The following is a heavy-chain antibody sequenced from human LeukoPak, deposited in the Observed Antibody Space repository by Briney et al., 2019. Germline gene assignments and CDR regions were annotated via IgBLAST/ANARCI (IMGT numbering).Heavy chain of an antibody. J-gene: IGHJ4*02. CDR3: AKDYYDSSGYYYPEQIFDY. Sequence: GGSLRLSCAASGFTFSDYYMSWVRQAPGKGLEWVSAISGSGGSTYYADSVKGRFTISRDNSKNTLYLQMNSLRAEDTAVYYCAKDYYDSSGYYYPEQIFDYWGQGTLVTVSS. V-gene: IGHV3-23*01. D-gene: IGHD3-22*01. CDR1: GFTFSDYY. CDR2: ISGSGGST.